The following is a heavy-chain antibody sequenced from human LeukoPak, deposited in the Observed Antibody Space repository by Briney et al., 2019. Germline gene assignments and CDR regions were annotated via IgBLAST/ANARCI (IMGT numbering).Heavy chain of an antibody. CDR3: ARGRGLTLSYHYFDY. CDR1: GFTFSPLG. CDR2: ISSGTSTT. J-gene: IGHJ4*02. D-gene: IGHD3-10*01. V-gene: IGHV3-48*02. Sequence: TGGSLRLSCAASGFTFSPLGMNWVRQAPGRWLEWVSYISSGTSTTYYADSVKGRFTISRDNAKNSLYLQMNSLRDEDTAVYYCARGRGLTLSYHYFDYWGQGTLVTVSS.